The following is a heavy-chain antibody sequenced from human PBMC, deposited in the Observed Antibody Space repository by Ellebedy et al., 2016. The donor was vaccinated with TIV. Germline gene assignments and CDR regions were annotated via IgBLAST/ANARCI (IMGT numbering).Heavy chain of an antibody. CDR2: MYTSGST. Sequence: MPSETLSLTCAVSRGSFSRYYWNWIRQPAGKGLEWIGRMYTSGSTNYNPSLKSRVTLSVDTSKNQFSLNLSSVTAADTAVYYCARARASGWYFDLWGRGTLVTVSS. J-gene: IGHJ2*01. CDR3: ARARASGWYFDL. V-gene: IGHV4-59*10. CDR1: RGSFSRYY. D-gene: IGHD3-10*01.